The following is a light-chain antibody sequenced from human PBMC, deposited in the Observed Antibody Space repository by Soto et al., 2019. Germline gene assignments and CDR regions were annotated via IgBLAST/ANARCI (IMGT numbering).Light chain of an antibody. CDR3: SSYKSGATLV. J-gene: IGLJ2*01. V-gene: IGLV2-14*01. CDR2: EVS. Sequence: QSALTQPASVSGSPGQSITISCTGTSSDVGGYNHVAWYQQYPGKAPKLIIFEVSDRPSGISNRFSGSKSANTASLSISGLQAEDEADYYCSSYKSGATLVFGGGTKLTVL. CDR1: SSDVGGYNH.